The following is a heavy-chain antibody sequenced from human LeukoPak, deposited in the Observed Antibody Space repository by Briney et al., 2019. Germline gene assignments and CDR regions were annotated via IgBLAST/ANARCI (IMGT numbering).Heavy chain of an antibody. CDR2: IYTSGST. Sequence: MPSETLSLTCTVSGGSISSSNYYWSWIRQPAGKGLEWIGRIYTSGSTNYNPSLKSRVTMSVDTSKNQFSLKLSSVTAADTAVYYCARDRYYYDSSGYSSIDYWGQGTLVTVSS. CDR1: GGSISSSNYY. D-gene: IGHD3-22*01. V-gene: IGHV4-61*02. CDR3: ARDRYYYDSSGYSSIDY. J-gene: IGHJ4*02.